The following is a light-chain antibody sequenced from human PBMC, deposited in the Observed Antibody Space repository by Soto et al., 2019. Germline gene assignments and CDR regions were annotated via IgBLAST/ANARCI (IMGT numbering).Light chain of an antibody. J-gene: IGKJ5*01. CDR2: GAS. CDR3: QQRSNWPPGIT. V-gene: IGKV3D-20*02. CDR1: QSVSNNY. Sequence: EIVLTQSPGTLSLSPGERATLSFRASQSVSNNYLAWYQQKPGQAPRLLIYGASNRATGIPDRFSGSGSGTDFTLTISRLEPEDFAVYYCQQRSNWPPGITFGQGTRLEI.